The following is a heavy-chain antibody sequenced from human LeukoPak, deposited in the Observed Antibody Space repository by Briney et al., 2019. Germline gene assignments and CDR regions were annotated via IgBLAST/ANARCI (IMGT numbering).Heavy chain of an antibody. Sequence: ASVKVSCKDSGYTFTSYDINWVRQATGQGLEWMGWMNPNSGNTGYAQKFQGRVTMTRNTSISTAYMELSSLRSEDTAAYYCARGFDQYSSGWCSYWGQGTLVTVSS. D-gene: IGHD6-19*01. CDR3: ARGFDQYSSGWCSY. J-gene: IGHJ4*02. V-gene: IGHV1-8*01. CDR1: GYTFTSYD. CDR2: MNPNSGNT.